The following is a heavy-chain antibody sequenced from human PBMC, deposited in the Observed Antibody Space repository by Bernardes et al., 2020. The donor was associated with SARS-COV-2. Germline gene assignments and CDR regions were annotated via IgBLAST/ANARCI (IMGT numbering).Heavy chain of an antibody. J-gene: IGHJ4*02. D-gene: IGHD3-10*01. Sequence: GSLRLSCAASGFSFSSYGMTWVRQAPGKGLEWLSLITSAGATYYADSVKGRFTISRDNSKNTLYLQMNSLRADETAVYSCARREAGSGQPYYFDYWGQGTLVTVSS. CDR1: GFSFSSYG. V-gene: IGHV3-23*01. CDR2: ITSAGAT. CDR3: ARREAGSGQPYYFDY.